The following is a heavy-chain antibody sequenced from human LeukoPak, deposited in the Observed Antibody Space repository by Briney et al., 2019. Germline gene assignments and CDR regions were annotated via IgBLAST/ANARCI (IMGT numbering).Heavy chain of an antibody. CDR1: GFTFSSYA. CDR3: ARVGYYDSSGYFDY. V-gene: IGHV3-48*04. J-gene: IGHJ4*02. Sequence: GGSLRLSCAASGFTFSSYAMHWVRQAPGKGLEWVSYISSSSSTIYYADSVKGRFTISRDNAKNSLYLQMNSLRAEDTAVYYCARVGYYDSSGYFDYWGQGTLVTVSS. CDR2: ISSSSSTI. D-gene: IGHD3-22*01.